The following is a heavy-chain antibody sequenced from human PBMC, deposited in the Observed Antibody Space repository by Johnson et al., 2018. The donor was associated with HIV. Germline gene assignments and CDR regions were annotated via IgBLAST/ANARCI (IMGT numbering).Heavy chain of an antibody. D-gene: IGHD6-19*01. CDR2: ISGSGGST. J-gene: IGHJ3*01. V-gene: IGHV3-23*04. CDR3: ARDLRNSGWSNGFDV. Sequence: VQLVESGGGLVQPGGSLRLSCAASGFTFSSYAMSWVRQAPGKGLEWVSAISGSGGSTYYADSVKGRFTISRDNSKNTLYLQMNSLRAEDTALYYCARDLRNSGWSNGFDVWGQGTMVTVSS. CDR1: GFTFSSYA.